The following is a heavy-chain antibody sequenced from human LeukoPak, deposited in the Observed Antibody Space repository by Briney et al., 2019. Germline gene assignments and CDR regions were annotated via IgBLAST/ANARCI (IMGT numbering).Heavy chain of an antibody. V-gene: IGHV3-23*01. Sequence: GGSLRLSCAASGFTFNNYAMSWVRQAPGKGLEWVSGISGSGVSTYYADSVKGRFTISRSNSKNTLYLQMNSLRAEDTAVYYCAKDQNWGRVPNYFDFWGQGTLVTVSS. CDR3: AKDQNWGRVPNYFDF. J-gene: IGHJ4*02. D-gene: IGHD7-27*01. CDR2: ISGSGVST. CDR1: GFTFNNYA.